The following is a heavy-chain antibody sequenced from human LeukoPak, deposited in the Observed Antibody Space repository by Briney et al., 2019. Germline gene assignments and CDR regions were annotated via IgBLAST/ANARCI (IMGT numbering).Heavy chain of an antibody. J-gene: IGHJ5*02. CDR1: GFTFSSYS. CDR2: ISSSSSYI. Sequence: PGGSLRLSCAASGFTFSSYSMNWVRQAPGKGLEWVSSISSSSSYIYYADSVKGRLTISRDNAKNSLYLRMNSLRAEDTAVYYCARDSTGDENWFDPWGQGTLVTVSS. V-gene: IGHV3-21*01. CDR3: ARDSTGDENWFDP. D-gene: IGHD2-21*02.